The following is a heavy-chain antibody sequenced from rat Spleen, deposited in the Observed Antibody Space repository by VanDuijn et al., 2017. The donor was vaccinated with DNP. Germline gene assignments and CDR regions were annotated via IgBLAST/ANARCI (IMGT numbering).Heavy chain of an antibody. Sequence: EVQLVESGGGLVQPGRSLKLSCAVSGFTFSNHGMSWVRQAPTKGLEWVASISTGGGITYYRDSVKGRFTISRDNAKSTLYMQMNSLRSEDMANCSSKRWNSRHFDYWGQGVIVTVSS. J-gene: IGHJ2*01. CDR2: ISTGGGIT. CDR1: GFTFSNHG. D-gene: IGHD4-3*01. V-gene: IGHV5S13*01. CDR3: KRWNSRHFDY.